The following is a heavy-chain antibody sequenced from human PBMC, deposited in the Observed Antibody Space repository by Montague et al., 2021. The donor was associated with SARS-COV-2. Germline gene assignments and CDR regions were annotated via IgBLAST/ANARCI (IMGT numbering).Heavy chain of an antibody. CDR1: SDSISSRSYC. D-gene: IGHD4-23*01. J-gene: IGHJ3*01. CDR2: ICYGGSN. V-gene: IGHV4-39*01. CDR3: ARRRDRSTVVSPAVFDL. Sequence: SETLSLTCSVSSDSISSRSYCWAWIRQSPGKGLEWIGNICYGGSNYYNPSLRSRVVMSAETSKSQFSLKLYSVTAADTSIYYCARRRDRSTVVSPAVFDLWGQGTMVIVSS.